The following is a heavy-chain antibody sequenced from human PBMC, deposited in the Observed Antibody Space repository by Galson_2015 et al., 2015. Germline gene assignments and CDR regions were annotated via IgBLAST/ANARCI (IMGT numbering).Heavy chain of an antibody. Sequence: ATLSLTCAVYGGSFSGYYWSWIRQPPGKGLEWIGEINHSGSTNYSPSLKSRVTISVDTSKNQFSLKLSSVTAADTAVYYCAREGGDYYFDYWGQGTLVTVSS. V-gene: IGHV4-34*01. CDR1: GGSFSGYY. J-gene: IGHJ4*02. CDR2: INHSGST. CDR3: AREGGDYYFDY. D-gene: IGHD2-21*01.